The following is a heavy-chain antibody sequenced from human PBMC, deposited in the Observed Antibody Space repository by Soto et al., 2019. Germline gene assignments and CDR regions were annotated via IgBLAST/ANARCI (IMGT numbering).Heavy chain of an antibody. V-gene: IGHV1-18*01. CDR2: ISAYNGNT. Sequence: ASVKVSCKASGYTFSNYGISWVRQAPGQGLEWMGWISAYNGNTNYAQKLQGRVTMTTDTSTSTAYMELRSLRSDDTAVYYCARGVVPDCSGGRCYWGYWGQGTLVTVSS. CDR3: ARGVVPDCSGGRCYWGY. CDR1: GYTFSNYG. J-gene: IGHJ4*02. D-gene: IGHD2-15*01.